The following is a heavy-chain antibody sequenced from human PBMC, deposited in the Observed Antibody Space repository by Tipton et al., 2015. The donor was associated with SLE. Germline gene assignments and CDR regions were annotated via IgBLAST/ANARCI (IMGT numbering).Heavy chain of an antibody. CDR3: ARDFTWYFDY. V-gene: IGHV4-59*11. CDR2: IYYSGST. D-gene: IGHD3-16*01. Sequence: GLVKPSETLSLTCTVSGGSISSHYWSWIRQPPGKGLEWIGYIYYSGSTNYNPSLKSRVTISVDTSKNQFSLKLTSMTAADTGVYYCARDFTWYFDYWGQGTLVTVSS. J-gene: IGHJ4*02. CDR1: GGSISSHY.